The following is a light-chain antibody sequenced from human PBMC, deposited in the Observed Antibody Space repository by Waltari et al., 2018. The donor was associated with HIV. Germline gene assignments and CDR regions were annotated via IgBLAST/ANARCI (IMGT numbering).Light chain of an antibody. V-gene: IGLV1-44*01. CDR2: GKN. Sequence: QSVLTQPPSTSGTPGQRVTISCSGRSSNIGSNTVSWFQHLPGKAPKVLIYGKNQRPSGVPDRFSGSKSGTSASLAIGGLQSEDEADYYCASWDDSLNGPVFGGGTTLTVL. CDR3: ASWDDSLNGPV. J-gene: IGLJ2*01. CDR1: SSNIGSNT.